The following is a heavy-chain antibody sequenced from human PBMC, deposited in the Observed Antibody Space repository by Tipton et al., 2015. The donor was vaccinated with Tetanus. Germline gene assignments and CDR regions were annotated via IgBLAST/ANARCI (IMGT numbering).Heavy chain of an antibody. CDR2: IYFEGST. D-gene: IGHD4-17*01. J-gene: IGHJ5*02. V-gene: IGHV4-39*01. CDR1: GGSISDKKYY. CDR3: ARHLYGYWFDP. Sequence: SGGSISDKKYYWGWIRQAPGKGLEWLASIYFEGSTYYSPSLKSRLAIDVDTSQNLFSLRLTSVTAADTAVYYCARHLYGYWFDPWGQGALVTVSS.